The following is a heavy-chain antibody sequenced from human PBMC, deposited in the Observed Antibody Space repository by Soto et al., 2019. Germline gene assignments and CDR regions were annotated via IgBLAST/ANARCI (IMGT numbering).Heavy chain of an antibody. Sequence: ASVKVSCKASGYTFTSYDINWVRQATGQGLEWMGWMNPNSGNTGYAQKFQGRVTMTRNTSISTAYMELSSLRSEDTAVYYCARGRGITIFGVVIPYYYSGMDVWGQGTTVTVSS. CDR2: MNPNSGNT. CDR1: GYTFTSYD. V-gene: IGHV1-8*01. CDR3: ARGRGITIFGVVIPYYYSGMDV. J-gene: IGHJ6*02. D-gene: IGHD3-3*01.